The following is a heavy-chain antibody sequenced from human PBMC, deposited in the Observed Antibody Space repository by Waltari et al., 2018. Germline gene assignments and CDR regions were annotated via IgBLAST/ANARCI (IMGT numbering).Heavy chain of an antibody. Sequence: QVQLQESGPGLVKPSQTLSLTCTVHGGSLSSGGSYWTLLRQHPGKGREWIGYIYYSGSTYYNPSLKSRVTISVDTSKNQFSLKLSSVTAADTAVYYCASGGGIAAAGSFDYWGQGTLVTVSS. CDR1: GGSLSSGGSY. J-gene: IGHJ4*02. V-gene: IGHV4-31*03. D-gene: IGHD6-13*01. CDR3: ASGGGIAAAGSFDY. CDR2: IYYSGST.